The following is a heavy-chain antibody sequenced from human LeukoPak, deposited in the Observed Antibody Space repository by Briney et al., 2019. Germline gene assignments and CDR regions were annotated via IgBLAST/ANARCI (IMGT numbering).Heavy chain of an antibody. V-gene: IGHV1-8*01. CDR2: MNPNSGNT. D-gene: IGHD2-15*01. Sequence: ASVKVSCKASGYTFTSYDINWVRQATGQGLEWMGWMNPNSGNTGYAQKFQGSVTMTRQTSISTAYMELSSLRSEDTAVYYCARRALGYCSGGSCITSWGQGTIVTVSS. CDR3: ARRALGYCSGGSCITS. CDR1: GYTFTSYD. J-gene: IGHJ3*01.